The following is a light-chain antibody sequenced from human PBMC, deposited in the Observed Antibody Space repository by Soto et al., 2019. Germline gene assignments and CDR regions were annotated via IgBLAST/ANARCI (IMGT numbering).Light chain of an antibody. Sequence: DIQMTQSRSTLSASVGDRVTIPFRASHSINIVLAWYQQKARKAPKLLFYDASTLENRVPLRFSGSGSGTEFTLTISGLPPDAFAPCYCKQYHTYSYTFGKGTKV. CDR2: DAS. V-gene: IGKV1-5*01. J-gene: IGKJ2*01. CDR3: KQYHTYSYT. CDR1: HSINIV.